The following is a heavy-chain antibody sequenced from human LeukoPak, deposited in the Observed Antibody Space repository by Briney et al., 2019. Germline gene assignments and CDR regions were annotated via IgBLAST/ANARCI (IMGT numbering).Heavy chain of an antibody. J-gene: IGHJ6*03. CDR2: IRYDGSNK. V-gene: IGHV3-30*02. Sequence: GGSLTLSCAASGVTFSSYGMHWVRQAPGKGLVWVAFIRYDGSNKYYAHSVKGRFTIYRDNSKNTLYLQMNSLRVEDKAVYYCARSTTHPYYNYLDVWGKGTTVALSS. CDR1: GVTFSSYG. D-gene: IGHD4-17*01. CDR3: ARSTTHPYYNYLDV.